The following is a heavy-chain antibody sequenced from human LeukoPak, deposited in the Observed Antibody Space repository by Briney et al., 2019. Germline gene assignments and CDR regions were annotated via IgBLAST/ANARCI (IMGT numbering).Heavy chain of an antibody. J-gene: IGHJ4*02. CDR3: ARGPAPYSSTPADY. CDR1: GFTFSSYG. D-gene: IGHD6-13*01. CDR2: IWYDGSNK. Sequence: AGGSLRLSCAASGFTFSSYGMHWVRQAPGKGLEWVAVIWYDGSNKYYADSVKGRFTISRDNSENTLYLQMNSLRAEDTAVYYCARGPAPYSSTPADYWGQGTLVTVSS. V-gene: IGHV3-33*01.